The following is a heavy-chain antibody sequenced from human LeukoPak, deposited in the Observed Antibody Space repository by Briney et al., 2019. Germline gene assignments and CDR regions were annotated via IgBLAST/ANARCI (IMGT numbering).Heavy chain of an antibody. V-gene: IGHV3-33*01. D-gene: IGHD3-16*01. CDR2: IWYDGTNE. Sequence: GRSLRLSCVASGFIFSTYGMRWVRQAPGKGLEWVAVIWYDGTNEYYVDSVKGRFTISRDNSMNTLYLQMNSLRAEDTAVYHCARGGRYAAAANGVDYWGQGTLVTVSS. CDR1: GFIFSTYG. CDR3: ARGGRYAAAANGVDY. J-gene: IGHJ4*02.